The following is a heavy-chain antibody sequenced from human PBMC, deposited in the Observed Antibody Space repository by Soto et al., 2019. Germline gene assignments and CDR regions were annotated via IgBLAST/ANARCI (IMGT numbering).Heavy chain of an antibody. V-gene: IGHV3-48*02. J-gene: IGHJ4*02. CDR2: ITTSSSAI. CDR1: GFSFSSYS. D-gene: IGHD3-3*02. CDR3: VAIIFGSKD. Sequence: GGSLRLSCAASGFSFSSYSMNWVRQAPGKGLEWISYITTSSSAIHYADSVKGRFTISRDNAKNLLYLQMNSLRDEDTAVYYCVAIIFGSKDWGQGTLVTVSS.